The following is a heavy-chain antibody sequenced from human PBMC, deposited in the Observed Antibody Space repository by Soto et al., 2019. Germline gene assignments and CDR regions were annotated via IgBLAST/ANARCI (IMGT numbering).Heavy chain of an antibody. J-gene: IGHJ4*02. CDR2: IYYSGRT. CDR1: GASVSSASYY. Sequence: SETLSLTCTVSGASVSSASYYWSWIRQPPGKGLEWIGYIYYSGRTDYNPSLKSRVTISLDTSKNQFSLKLSSVTAEDTAVYYCARESEDLTSNFDYWGQGTLVTVSS. V-gene: IGHV4-61*01. CDR3: ARESEDLTSNFDY.